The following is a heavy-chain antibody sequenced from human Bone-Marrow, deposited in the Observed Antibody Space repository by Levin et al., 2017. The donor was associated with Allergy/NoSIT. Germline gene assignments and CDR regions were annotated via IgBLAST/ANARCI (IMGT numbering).Heavy chain of an antibody. CDR1: GFTFSDYS. J-gene: IGHJ3*01. CDR3: VRGIIGDVRVAHKEAFDV. CDR2: ISSDSSDL. Sequence: GGSLRLSCIVSGFTFSDYSTYWVRQAPGKGLEWISSISSDSSDLYYADSVKGRFTISRDNAKNSLNLQVSSLRAEDTAVYHCVRGIIGDVRVAHKEAFDVWGQGTMVTVSS. D-gene: IGHD2/OR15-2a*01. V-gene: IGHV3-21*01.